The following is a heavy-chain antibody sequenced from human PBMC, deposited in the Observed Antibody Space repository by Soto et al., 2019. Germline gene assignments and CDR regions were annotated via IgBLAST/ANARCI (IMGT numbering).Heavy chain of an antibody. D-gene: IGHD3-16*01. V-gene: IGHV2-5*02. CDR2: IYWDDDQ. J-gene: IGHJ5*02. Sequence: QITLKESGPTLVKPTQTLTLTCTFSGFSLTTRGVGVGWIRQPPGKALDCLALIYWDDDQRYSPFLQSRLSITKDTSKNQLGLTMTNVVRVDTATYYCAHIPNYYQYDWFDPWGQGTLVSVSS. CDR1: GFSLTTRGVG. CDR3: AHIPNYYQYDWFDP.